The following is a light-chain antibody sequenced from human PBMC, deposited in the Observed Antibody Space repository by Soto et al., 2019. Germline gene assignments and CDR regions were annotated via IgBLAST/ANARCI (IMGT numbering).Light chain of an antibody. CDR2: AAS. CDR1: QSISSY. CDR3: QQSYS. J-gene: IGKJ5*01. V-gene: IGKV1-39*01. Sequence: DIMITRCPSLVCASVGDRVTITCRASQSISSYLNWYQQKPGKAPKLLIYAASSLQSGVPSRFSGSGSGTDFTLTISSLQPEDFANYYCQQSYSLGQGTRLEI.